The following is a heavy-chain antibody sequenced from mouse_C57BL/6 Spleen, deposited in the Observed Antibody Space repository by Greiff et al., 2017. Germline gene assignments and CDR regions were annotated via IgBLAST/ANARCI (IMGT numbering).Heavy chain of an antibody. Sequence: VQLVESGPELVKPGASVKISCKASGYSFTSYYIHWVKQRPGQGLEWIGWIYPGSGNTKYNEKFKGKATLTADTSSSTAYLQLSSLTSADAAVFYCGRREGGYYGYVDVWGTGTTVTVSS. CDR2: IYPGSGNT. CDR3: GRREGGYYGYVDV. J-gene: IGHJ1*03. D-gene: IGHD1-1*02. V-gene: IGHV1-66*01. CDR1: GYSFTSYY.